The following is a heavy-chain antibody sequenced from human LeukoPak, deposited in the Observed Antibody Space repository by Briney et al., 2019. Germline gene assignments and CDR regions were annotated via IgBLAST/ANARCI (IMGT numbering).Heavy chain of an antibody. J-gene: IGHJ6*03. CDR1: GGSISSYY. V-gene: IGHV4-59*01. Sequence: SETLSLTCTVSGGSISSYYWSWIRQPPGKGLEWIGYIYYSGSTNYNPSLKSRVTISVDTSKNQFSLKLSSVTAADTAVYYCARRHYGYLDVWGKGTTVTVSS. D-gene: IGHD3-16*01. CDR2: IYYSGST. CDR3: ARRHYGYLDV.